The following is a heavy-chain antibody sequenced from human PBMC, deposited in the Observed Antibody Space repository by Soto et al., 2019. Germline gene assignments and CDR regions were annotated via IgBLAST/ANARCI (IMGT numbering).Heavy chain of an antibody. Sequence: ASVKVSCKASGYTLTSYAMHWVRQAPGQRLERMGWINAGNGNTKYSQKFQGRVTITADESTSTAYMELSSLRSEDTAVYYCARSHYDDFWSGYSYFGYWGKGTLGTVSS. CDR1: GYTLTSYA. D-gene: IGHD3-3*01. CDR2: INAGNGNT. J-gene: IGHJ4*02. CDR3: ARSHYDDFWSGYSYFGY. V-gene: IGHV1-3*01.